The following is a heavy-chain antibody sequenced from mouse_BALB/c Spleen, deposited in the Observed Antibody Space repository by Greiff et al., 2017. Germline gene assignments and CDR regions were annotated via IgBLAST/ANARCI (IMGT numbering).Heavy chain of an antibody. CDR1: GYSFTDYY. V-gene: IGHV1-76*01. CDR3: ARVISAMDY. Sequence: QVQLQQSGAELARPGASVKLSCKASGYSFTDYYINWVKQRTGQGLEWIGGIYPGSGNTYYNEKFKGKATLTADKSSSTAYMQLSGLTSEDSAIYFCARVISAMDYWGQGTSVTVSS. CDR2: IYPGSGNT. J-gene: IGHJ4*01.